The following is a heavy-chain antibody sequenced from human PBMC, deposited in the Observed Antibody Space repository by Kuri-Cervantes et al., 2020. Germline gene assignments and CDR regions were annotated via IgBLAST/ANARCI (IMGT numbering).Heavy chain of an antibody. CDR1: GFTFSSYG. V-gene: IGHV3-30*18. Sequence: GGSLRHPCAASGFTFSSYGMHWVRQAPGKGLEWVAVISYDGSNKYYADPVKGRFTISRDNSKNTLYLQMNSLRAEDMAVYYCAKNSPEIWFGELLYPFYYYGMDVWGQGTTVTVSS. CDR3: AKNSPEIWFGELLYPFYYYGMDV. D-gene: IGHD3-10*01. J-gene: IGHJ6*02. CDR2: ISYDGSNK.